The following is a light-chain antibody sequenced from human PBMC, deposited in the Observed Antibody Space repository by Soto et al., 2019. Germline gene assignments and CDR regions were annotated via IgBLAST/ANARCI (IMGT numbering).Light chain of an antibody. J-gene: IGKJ1*01. Sequence: DIQMTQSPSSLSASVGDRVTITCRASQSITSYLNWYLQKPGKAPELLIHAASRLQSGVPSRFSGSGSGTDFTLTISSLQPEDVATYYCQQTYGTPQTFGQGTKVDIK. CDR1: QSITSY. CDR2: AAS. V-gene: IGKV1-39*01. CDR3: QQTYGTPQT.